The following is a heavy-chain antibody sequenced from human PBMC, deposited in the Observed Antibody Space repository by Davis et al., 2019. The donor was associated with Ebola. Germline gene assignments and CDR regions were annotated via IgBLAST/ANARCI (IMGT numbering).Heavy chain of an antibody. CDR1: GFTFSSYA. J-gene: IGHJ5*02. CDR2: ISGSGGST. Sequence: GESLKISCAASGFTFSSYAMSWVRQAPGKGLEWVSAISGSGGSTYYADSVKSRFTISRDNSKNTLYLQMNSLRAEDTAVYYCAKQRGGLELAWFDPWGQGTLVTVSS. V-gene: IGHV3-23*01. CDR3: AKQRGGLELAWFDP. D-gene: IGHD1-7*01.